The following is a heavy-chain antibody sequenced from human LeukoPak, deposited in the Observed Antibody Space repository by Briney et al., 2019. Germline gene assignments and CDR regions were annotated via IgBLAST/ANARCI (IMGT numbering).Heavy chain of an antibody. J-gene: IGHJ4*02. Sequence: PSETLSLTCTVSGGSISSSSYYWGWIRQPPGKGLEWIGEINHSGSTNYIPSLKSRVTISVDTSKNQFSLKLSSVTAADTAVYYCARGRRGIAARHPLGYWGQGTLVTVSS. V-gene: IGHV4-39*07. D-gene: IGHD6-6*01. CDR1: GGSISSSSYY. CDR2: INHSGST. CDR3: ARGRRGIAARHPLGY.